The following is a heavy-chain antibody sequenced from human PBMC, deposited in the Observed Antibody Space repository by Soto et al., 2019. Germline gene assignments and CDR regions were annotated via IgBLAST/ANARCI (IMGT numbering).Heavy chain of an antibody. CDR3: AMVDVYVTPSPQDV. CDR1: GYTFTRYG. D-gene: IGHD3-16*01. J-gene: IGHJ6*02. V-gene: IGHV1-18*01. Sequence: QVQLVQSGAEVKNPGASVKVSCKASGYTFTRYGMGWARQAPGQGLEWMGWINTYNGNTNYAQNVQGRVTLTTDTSTSTAYMELRSLRSNDTAIYYCAMVDVYVTPSPQDVWGQGTTVIVSS. CDR2: INTYNGNT.